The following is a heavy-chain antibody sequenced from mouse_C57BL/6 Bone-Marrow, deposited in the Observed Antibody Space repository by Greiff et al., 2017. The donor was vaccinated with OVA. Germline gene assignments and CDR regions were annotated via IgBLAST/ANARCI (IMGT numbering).Heavy chain of an antibody. CDR2: IYPRSGNT. CDR3: ARSDGSSYYYAMDY. V-gene: IGHV1-81*01. D-gene: IGHD1-1*01. CDR1: GYTFTSYG. Sequence: VKLQESGAELARPGTSVKLSCKASGYTFTSYGISWVKQRTGQGLEWIGEIYPRSGNTYYNEKFKGKATLTADKSSSTAYMELRSLTSEDSAVYFCARSDGSSYYYAMDYWGQGTSVTVSS. J-gene: IGHJ4*01.